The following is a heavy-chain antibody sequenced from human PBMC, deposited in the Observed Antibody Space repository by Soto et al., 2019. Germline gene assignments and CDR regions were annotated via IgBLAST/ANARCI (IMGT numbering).Heavy chain of an antibody. Sequence: AASVKVYCKTAAFTDYYLHWLRQAPGQGLEWMGRINPNTGVTNYAQRFQGRVTMTSDTSITTAFMDLSNVDFDDTAVYYCALERQLNSPSDGFDIWGQGTMVTVS. J-gene: IGHJ3*02. D-gene: IGHD6-13*01. CDR1: AFTDYY. CDR3: ALERQLNSPSDGFDI. V-gene: IGHV1-2*02. CDR2: INPNTGVT.